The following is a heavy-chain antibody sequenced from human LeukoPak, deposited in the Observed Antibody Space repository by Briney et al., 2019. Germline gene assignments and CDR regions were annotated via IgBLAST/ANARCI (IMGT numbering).Heavy chain of an antibody. CDR1: GGPISSSSYY. D-gene: IGHD2-15*01. CDR2: IHYSGST. CDR3: ARVRCSGGSCPYYYYYYYMDV. V-gene: IGHV4-39*07. J-gene: IGHJ6*03. Sequence: SETLSLTCTVSGGPISSSSYYWDRIRQPPGKGLEWIGSIHYSGSTYYNPSLQSRVTISIDTSKNQFSLKLRFVTAADTAVYYCARVRCSGGSCPYYYYYYYMDVWGKGTTVTVSS.